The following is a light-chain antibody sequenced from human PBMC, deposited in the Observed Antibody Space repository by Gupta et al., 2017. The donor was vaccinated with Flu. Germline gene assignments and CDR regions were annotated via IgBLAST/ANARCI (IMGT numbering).Light chain of an antibody. CDR1: SSDVGGYNY. Sequence: ATSCTGTSSDVGGYNYVSWYQQLPGKAPELMIFEVNRRPSGIADRFSGSKSGNTASLTISGLLAEDEAYYYCSSYSNTTTVVVFGGGTKLTVL. V-gene: IGLV2-14*01. CDR3: SSYSNTTTVVV. CDR2: EVN. J-gene: IGLJ2*01.